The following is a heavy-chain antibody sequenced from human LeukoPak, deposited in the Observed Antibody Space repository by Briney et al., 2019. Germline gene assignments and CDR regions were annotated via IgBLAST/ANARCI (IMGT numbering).Heavy chain of an antibody. V-gene: IGHV3-21*01. CDR2: ISSSSSYI. J-gene: IGHJ3*02. CDR1: GFTFSSYE. D-gene: IGHD3-10*01. CDR3: ARALLLWFGEPRSGAFDI. Sequence: GGSLRLSCAASGFTFSSYEMNWVRQAPGKGLEWVSSISSSSSYIYYADSVKGRFTLSRDNAKNSLYLQMNSLRAEDTAVYYCARALLLWFGEPRSGAFDIWGQGTMVTVSS.